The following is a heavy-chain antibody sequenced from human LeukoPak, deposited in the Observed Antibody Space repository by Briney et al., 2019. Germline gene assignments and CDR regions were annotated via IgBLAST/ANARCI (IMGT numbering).Heavy chain of an antibody. CDR3: ARVVPAAILPNWFDP. CDR1: GGSFSGYY. J-gene: IGHJ5*02. CDR2: INHSGGT. D-gene: IGHD2-2*01. Sequence: SETLSLTCAVYGGSFSGYYWSWIRQPPGKGLEWIGEINHSGGTNYNPSLKSRVTISVDTSKNQFSLKLSSVTAADTAVYYCARVVPAAILPNWFDPWGQGTLVTVSS. V-gene: IGHV4-34*01.